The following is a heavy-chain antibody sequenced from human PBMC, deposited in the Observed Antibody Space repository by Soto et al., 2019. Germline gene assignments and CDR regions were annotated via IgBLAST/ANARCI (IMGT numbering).Heavy chain of an antibody. J-gene: IGHJ6*02. Sequence: QVQLQESGPGLVKPSGTLSLTCAVSGGSISSSNWWSWVRQPPGKGLEWIGEIYHSGSTNYNPSLKSRVTISVDKSKNPFSLNLRPVTAADTAVYYCARVSGSYYYGMDVWGQGITVTVSS. D-gene: IGHD1-26*01. CDR3: ARVSGSYYYGMDV. CDR1: GGSISSSNW. V-gene: IGHV4-4*02. CDR2: IYHSGST.